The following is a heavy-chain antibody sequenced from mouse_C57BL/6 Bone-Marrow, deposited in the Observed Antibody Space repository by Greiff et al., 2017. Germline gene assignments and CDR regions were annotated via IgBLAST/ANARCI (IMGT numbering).Heavy chain of an antibody. CDR3: ARGIYDGYSYYYYAMDY. CDR2: IDPSDSET. CDR1: GYTFTSYW. D-gene: IGHD2-3*01. Sequence: VQLQQPGAELVRPGSSVKLSCKASGYTFTSYWMHWVKQRPIQGLEWIGNIDPSDSETHYNQKFKDKATLTVDKSSSTAYMQLSSLTSEDSAVYYCARGIYDGYSYYYYAMDYWGQGTSVTVSS. J-gene: IGHJ4*01. V-gene: IGHV1-52*01.